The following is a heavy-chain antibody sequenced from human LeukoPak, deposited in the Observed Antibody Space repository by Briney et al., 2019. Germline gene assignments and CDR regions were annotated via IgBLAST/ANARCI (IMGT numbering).Heavy chain of an antibody. D-gene: IGHD5-24*01. CDR3: ARHRRDGSLGGFDP. Sequence: SETLSLTCTVSGYSISSGYYWGWIRPPPGKGLEWIGSIYHSGSTYYNPSLKSRVTISVDTSKNQFSLKLSSVTAADTAVYYCARHRRDGSLGGFDPWGQGTLVTVSS. V-gene: IGHV4-38-2*02. J-gene: IGHJ5*02. CDR1: GYSISSGYY. CDR2: IYHSGST.